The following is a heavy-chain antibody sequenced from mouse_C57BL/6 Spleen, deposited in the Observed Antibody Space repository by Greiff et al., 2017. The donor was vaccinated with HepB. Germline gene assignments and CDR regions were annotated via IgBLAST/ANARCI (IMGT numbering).Heavy chain of an antibody. CDR2: IGPGSGST. D-gene: IGHD2-4*01. CDR1: GYTFTDYY. CDR3: VYYDYMAWFAY. J-gene: IGHJ3*01. V-gene: IGHV1-77*01. Sequence: QVQLQQSGAELVKPGASVKISCKASGYTFTDYYINWVKQRPGQGLEWIGKIGPGSGSTYYNEKFKGKATLTADKSSSTAYMQLSSLTSVDSAVYFCVYYDYMAWFAYWGQGTLVTVSA.